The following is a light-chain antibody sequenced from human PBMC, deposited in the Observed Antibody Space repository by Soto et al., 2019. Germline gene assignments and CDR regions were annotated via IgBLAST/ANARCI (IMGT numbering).Light chain of an antibody. Sequence: IVLTQSPGTLSLSPGERATLSCRASQSVSGSYLAWYQQKPGQAPRLLIYGASTRATGIPDRFSGSGSGTDFTLTISRLEPEDFAVYYCQQYGRSPPWTFGQGTKVDIK. CDR1: QSVSGSY. J-gene: IGKJ1*01. CDR2: GAS. CDR3: QQYGRSPPWT. V-gene: IGKV3-20*01.